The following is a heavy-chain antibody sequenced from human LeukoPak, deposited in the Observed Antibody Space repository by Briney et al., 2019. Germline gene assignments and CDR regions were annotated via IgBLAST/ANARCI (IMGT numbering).Heavy chain of an antibody. CDR2: IYSNGDT. CDR1: GLTVTNNY. CDR3: TYGDYPLTY. Sequence: PGGSLRLSCAASGLTVTNNYWNWVRQPPGQGTEWISLIYSNGDTRYADSVKGRFTFSRDNSKNTLYLQMNSLRAEDTAVYNCTYGDYPLTYWGQGTLVSVSS. J-gene: IGHJ4*02. D-gene: IGHD4-17*01. V-gene: IGHV3-66*01.